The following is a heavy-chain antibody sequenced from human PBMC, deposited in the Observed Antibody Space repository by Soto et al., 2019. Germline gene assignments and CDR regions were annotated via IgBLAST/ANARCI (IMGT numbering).Heavy chain of an antibody. CDR3: ARDTGSYNWNDGLMDV. D-gene: IGHD1-20*01. CDR1: GFSFSNFT. CDR2: IDTGTTFM. J-gene: IGHJ6*04. V-gene: IGHV3-21*06. Sequence: EVQLVESGGGLVKPGGSLRLSCAASGFSFSNFTMNWVRQAPGKGLEWVSSIDTGTTFMFYGDSVTGRFTTSRYNSKDSVYLQVNSMRAKDTAVYYCARDTGSYNWNDGLMDVWGKGTTVTVSS.